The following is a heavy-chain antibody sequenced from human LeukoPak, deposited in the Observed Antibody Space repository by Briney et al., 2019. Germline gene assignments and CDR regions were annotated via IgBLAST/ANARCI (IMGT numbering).Heavy chain of an antibody. V-gene: IGHV3-7*05. CDR2: IKQDGSEK. CDR3: ARLTGGYYSI. J-gene: IGHJ4*02. D-gene: IGHD3-22*01. CDR1: GFTFSNYA. Sequence: GGSLRLSCAASGFTFSNYAMSWVRQAPGKGLQWVANIKQDGSEKYYVDSLKGRFTISRDNAKNSLYLQMNSLRAEDTAVYFCARLTGGYYSIWGQGTLVTVPS.